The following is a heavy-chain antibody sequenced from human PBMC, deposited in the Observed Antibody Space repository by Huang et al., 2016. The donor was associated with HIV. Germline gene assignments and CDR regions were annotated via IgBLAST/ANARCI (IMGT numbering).Heavy chain of an antibody. V-gene: IGHV4-59*11. CDR2: SYYSGSA. D-gene: IGHD3-3*01. Sequence: QVQLQESGPGLVKPSETLSLTCTVSGGSISSHYWSWIRQPPGKGLEWIGSSYYSGSANYNPSLKSRVTISIDTSKNQFSLKLSSVTAADTAVYYCAGNFWSDHWGQGTLVTVSS. J-gene: IGHJ4*02. CDR1: GGSISSHY. CDR3: AGNFWSDH.